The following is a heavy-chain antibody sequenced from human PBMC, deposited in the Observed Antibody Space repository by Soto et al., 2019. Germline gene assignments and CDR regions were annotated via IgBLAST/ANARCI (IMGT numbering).Heavy chain of an antibody. D-gene: IGHD2-15*01. V-gene: IGHV3-7*01. Sequence: GGSLRLSCAASGFTFSGYWMSWVRQAPGKGLEWVANIKQDGSEKYYVDSVKGRFTISRDNAKNSLYLQMNSLRAEDTAVYYCARESIGYCSGGSCYWYYYYGMDVWGQGTTVTVSS. CDR1: GFTFSGYW. CDR3: ARESIGYCSGGSCYWYYYYGMDV. J-gene: IGHJ6*02. CDR2: IKQDGSEK.